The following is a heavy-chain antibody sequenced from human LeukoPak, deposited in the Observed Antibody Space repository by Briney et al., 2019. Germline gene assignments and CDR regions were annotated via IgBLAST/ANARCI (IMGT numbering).Heavy chain of an antibody. V-gene: IGHV3-23*01. D-gene: IGHD6-13*01. Sequence: AGGSLRLSCAASGFTFSSYWMHWVRQAPGKGLEWVSAISGSGGSTYYADSVKGRFTISRDNSKNTLYLQMNSLRAEDTAVYYCARRYSSWGHYYYGMDVWGQGTTVTVSS. CDR3: ARRYSSWGHYYYGMDV. J-gene: IGHJ6*02. CDR2: ISGSGGST. CDR1: GFTFSSYW.